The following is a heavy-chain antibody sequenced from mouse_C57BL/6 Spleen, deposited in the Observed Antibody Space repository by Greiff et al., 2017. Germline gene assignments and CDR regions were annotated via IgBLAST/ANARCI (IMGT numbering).Heavy chain of an antibody. CDR2: IDPSDSYT. CDR1: GYTFTSYW. Sequence: QVQLQQPGAELVMPGASVTLSCKASGYTFTSYWMHWVKQRPGQGLEWIGEIDPSDSYTNYNQKFKGKSTLTVDKSSSTAYMQLSSLTSEDSAVYYCAREGVYGSSPMDYWGQGTSVTVSS. V-gene: IGHV1-69*01. D-gene: IGHD1-1*01. CDR3: AREGVYGSSPMDY. J-gene: IGHJ4*01.